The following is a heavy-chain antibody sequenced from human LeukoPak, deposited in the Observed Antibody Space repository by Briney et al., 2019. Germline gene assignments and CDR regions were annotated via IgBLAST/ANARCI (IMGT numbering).Heavy chain of an antibody. D-gene: IGHD6-13*01. Sequence: GGSLRLSCAASGFTFSSYSMNWVRQAPGKGLEWVSSISRSSSYIYYADSVKGRFTISRDNAKNSLYLQMNSLRAEDTAVYYCARGREEQLVYNWFDPWGQGTLVTVSS. CDR1: GFTFSSYS. CDR2: ISRSSSYI. J-gene: IGHJ5*02. CDR3: ARGREEQLVYNWFDP. V-gene: IGHV3-21*01.